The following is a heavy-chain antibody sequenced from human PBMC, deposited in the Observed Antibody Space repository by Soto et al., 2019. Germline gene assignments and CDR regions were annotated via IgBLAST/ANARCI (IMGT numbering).Heavy chain of an antibody. CDR1: GFTFMNFA. J-gene: IGHJ4*02. Sequence: GGALRLSCAASGFTFMNFAMSWVRHAPGKRPEWVSGINYRGDKTYYADSVTGRFTISRYNSRNTLYLQMNSLRAEDTALYYCAKGDSGTYYGRFFFDYWGQGTLVTVSS. CDR2: INYRGDKT. CDR3: AKGDSGTYYGRFFFDY. D-gene: IGHD1-26*01. V-gene: IGHV3-23*01.